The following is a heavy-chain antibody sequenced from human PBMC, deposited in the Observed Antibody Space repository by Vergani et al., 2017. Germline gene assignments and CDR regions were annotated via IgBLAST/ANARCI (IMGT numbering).Heavy chain of an antibody. CDR2: INIGGRT. J-gene: IGHJ3*02. V-gene: IGHV3-66*02. D-gene: IGHD4-17*01. CDR1: SFSVSSHY. CDR3: ARGMTTGTTDLDGFDI. Sequence: EVQLLESGGGLVQPGGSLRLSCAASSFSVSSHYMTWVRQAPGKGLEWVSTINIGGRTSYADSVKGRLTLTRDDSKNTLHLQMNSLRPEDTAVYYCARGMTTGTTDLDGFDIWGQGTMVSVSS.